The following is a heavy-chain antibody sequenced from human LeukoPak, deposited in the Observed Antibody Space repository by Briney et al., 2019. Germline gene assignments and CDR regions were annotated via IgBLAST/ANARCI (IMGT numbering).Heavy chain of an antibody. Sequence: GGSLRLSCAASGFPFSSYSMHWVRQAPGNGLEWVAVISNDGSHKYYADSVKGRFIISRDNSKNTLSLQMNTLRPDDTAVFYCARDPYRLADYGGDYFDHWGQGTLVTVSS. D-gene: IGHD4-23*01. V-gene: IGHV3-30*04. CDR3: ARDPYRLADYGGDYFDH. CDR2: ISNDGSHK. J-gene: IGHJ4*02. CDR1: GFPFSSYS.